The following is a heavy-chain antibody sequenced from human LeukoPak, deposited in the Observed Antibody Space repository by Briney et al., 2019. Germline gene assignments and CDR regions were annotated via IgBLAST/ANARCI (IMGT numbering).Heavy chain of an antibody. V-gene: IGHV4-59*08. D-gene: IGHD4-4*01. J-gene: IGHJ4*02. CDR3: ARDYSNYGGFDY. CDR2: IYYSGST. Sequence: SETLSLTCTVSGGSISSYYWSWIRQPPXXXLEWIGYIYYSGSTNYNPSLKSRVTISVDTSKNQFSLKLSSVTAADTAVYYCARDYSNYGGFDYWGQGTLVTVSS. CDR1: GGSISSYY.